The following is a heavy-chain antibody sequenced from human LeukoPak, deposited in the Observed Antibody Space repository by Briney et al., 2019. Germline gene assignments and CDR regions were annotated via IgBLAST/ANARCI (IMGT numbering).Heavy chain of an antibody. D-gene: IGHD4-17*01. J-gene: IGHJ4*02. Sequence: GGSLRLSCAASGFTFSSYGMHWVRQAPGKGLEWVAVIWYDGSNKYYADSVKGRFTISGDNSKNTLYLQMNSLRAEDTAVYYCARDGDPTTVTPDYWGQGALVTVSS. V-gene: IGHV3-33*01. CDR1: GFTFSSYG. CDR2: IWYDGSNK. CDR3: ARDGDPTTVTPDY.